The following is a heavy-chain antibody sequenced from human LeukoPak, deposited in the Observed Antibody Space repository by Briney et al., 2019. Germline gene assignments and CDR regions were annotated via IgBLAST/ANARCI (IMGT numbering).Heavy chain of an antibody. CDR1: GGSINGNY. V-gene: IGHV4-59*08. CDR2: IYYRGTT. J-gene: IGHJ4*02. D-gene: IGHD4-23*01. CDR3: ARHVRDYGGVSTPTAQYFFDY. Sequence: PSETLSLTCTVSGGSINGNYWSWIRQPPGKALEWIGYIYYRGTTNHNPSLKNRVTISVDTSKNQFSLRLSSATAADTAVYFCARHVRDYGGVSTPTAQYFFDYWGPGTLVTVSS.